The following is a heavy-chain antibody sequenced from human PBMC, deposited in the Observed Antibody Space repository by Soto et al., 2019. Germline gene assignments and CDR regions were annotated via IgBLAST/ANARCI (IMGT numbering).Heavy chain of an antibody. CDR2: ISYDGSNK. D-gene: IGHD6-6*01. J-gene: IGHJ6*02. Sequence: GGSLRLSCAASGFTFSSYAMHWVRQAPGKGLEWVAVISYDGSNKYYADSVKGRFTISRDNSKNTLYLQMNSLRAEDTAVYYCARDIDRVSHRTYGMDVWGQGTTVTVSS. CDR1: GFTFSSYA. CDR3: ARDIDRVSHRTYGMDV. V-gene: IGHV3-30-3*01.